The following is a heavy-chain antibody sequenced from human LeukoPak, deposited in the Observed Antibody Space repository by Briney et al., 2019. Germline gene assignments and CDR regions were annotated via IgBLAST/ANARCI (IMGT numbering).Heavy chain of an antibody. J-gene: IGHJ4*02. V-gene: IGHV3-21*01. CDR2: ISSSGSYI. CDR1: GFTFGTYD. CDR3: ARFLKDSSGYYSYYFDY. D-gene: IGHD3-22*01. Sequence: GGSLRLSCAASGFTFGTYDMNWVRQAPGKGLEWVSSISSSGSYIYYADSLKGRFAISRDNAKNSLFLQMNSLRAEDTAVYYCARFLKDSSGYYSYYFDYWGQGTLVTVSS.